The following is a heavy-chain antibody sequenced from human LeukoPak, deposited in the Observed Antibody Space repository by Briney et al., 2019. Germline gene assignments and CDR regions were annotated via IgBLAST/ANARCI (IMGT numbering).Heavy chain of an antibody. CDR3: ARMYCSGYDYYFDY. D-gene: IGHD5-12*01. Sequence: ASVKVSCKAPGNTLIGYYMHWVRQAPRHGLEWMGWINLTSGGTYDIQKLQARITMTRDTSSNKAYMELSKLRSDDTAVYYCARMYCSGYDYYFDYWGQGTLVTISS. CDR1: GNTLIGYY. V-gene: IGHV1-2*02. CDR2: INLTSGGT. J-gene: IGHJ4*02.